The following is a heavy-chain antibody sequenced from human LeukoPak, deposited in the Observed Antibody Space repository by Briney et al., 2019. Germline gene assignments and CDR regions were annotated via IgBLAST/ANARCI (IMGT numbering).Heavy chain of an antibody. CDR3: AKDQAYGSGTYYIDY. J-gene: IGHJ4*02. CDR1: GFTFSSYG. D-gene: IGHD3-10*01. V-gene: IGHV3-30*02. Sequence: GGSLRLSCAVSGFTFSSYGMHWVRQAPGKGLEWVAFIRYDGSNKYYADSVKGRFTISRDNSKSTLYLQMNSLRAEDTAMYYCAKDQAYGSGTYYIDYWGQGTLVTVSS. CDR2: IRYDGSNK.